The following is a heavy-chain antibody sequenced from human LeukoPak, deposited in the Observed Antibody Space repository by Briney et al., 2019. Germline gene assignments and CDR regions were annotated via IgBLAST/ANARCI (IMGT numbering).Heavy chain of an antibody. V-gene: IGHV4-39*07. D-gene: IGHD6-13*01. CDR2: IYYSGST. CDR3: ARAPGLSSSYKFDS. Sequence: SETLSLTCTVPGGSISSSSYYWGWIRQPPGKGLEWIGSIYYSGSTYYNPSLKSRVTISVDTSKNQFSLKLSSVTAADTAVYYCARAPGLSSSYKFDSWGQGTLVTVSS. J-gene: IGHJ4*02. CDR1: GGSISSSSYY.